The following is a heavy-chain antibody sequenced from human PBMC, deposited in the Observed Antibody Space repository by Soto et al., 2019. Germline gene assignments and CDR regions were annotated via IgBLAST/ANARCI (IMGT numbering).Heavy chain of an antibody. CDR1: GYTFTSYG. Sequence: QVQLVQSGAEVKKPGASVKVSCKASGYTFTSYGISWVRQAPGQGLEWMGWISAYNGNTNYAQKLQGRVTMTTDTSTITAYMELRSLRSDDTALYYCARVQTYGDYNFRERTKYPDYWGQGTLVTVSS. D-gene: IGHD4-17*01. V-gene: IGHV1-18*01. CDR3: ARVQTYGDYNFRERTKYPDY. J-gene: IGHJ4*02. CDR2: ISAYNGNT.